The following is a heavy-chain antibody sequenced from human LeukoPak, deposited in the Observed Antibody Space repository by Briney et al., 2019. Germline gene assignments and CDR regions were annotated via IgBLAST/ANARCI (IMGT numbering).Heavy chain of an antibody. CDR1: GFTFSSYE. CDR3: ARQYGSGSYYINYYYYYYMDV. J-gene: IGHJ6*03. CDR2: ISSSGSTI. D-gene: IGHD3-10*01. Sequence: PGGSLRLSCAASGFTFSSYEMNWVRQAPGKGLEWVSYISSSGSTIYYADSVKGRFTISRDNAKNSLYLQMNSLRAEDTAVYYCARQYGSGSYYINYYYYYYMDVWGKGTTVTISS. V-gene: IGHV3-48*03.